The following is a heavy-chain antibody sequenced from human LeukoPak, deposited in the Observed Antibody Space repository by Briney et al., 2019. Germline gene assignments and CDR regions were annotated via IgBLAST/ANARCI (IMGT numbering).Heavy chain of an antibody. Sequence: PSETLSLTCTVSGGSVSSYYWSWIRQPPGKGLEWIGYIYYSGSTNYNPSLKSRVTLSLDTSKSQFSLKLSSVTAADTAVYYCARGLERGYTYGYDYYYYMDVWGKGTTVTVSS. J-gene: IGHJ6*03. CDR3: ARGLERGYTYGYDYYYYMDV. CDR2: IYYSGST. D-gene: IGHD5-18*01. CDR1: GGSVSSYY. V-gene: IGHV4-59*02.